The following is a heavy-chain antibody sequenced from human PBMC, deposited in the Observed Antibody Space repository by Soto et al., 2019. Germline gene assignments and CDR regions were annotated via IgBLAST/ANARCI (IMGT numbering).Heavy chain of an antibody. CDR2: ISSSSSYI. CDR3: ARDSSSWYNDFDI. CDR1: GFTFSSYS. D-gene: IGHD6-13*01. Sequence: SLRLSCAASGFTFSSYSMNWVRQAPGKGLEWVSSISSSSSYIYYADSVKGRFTISRDNAKNSLYLQMNSLRAEDTAVYYCARDSSSWYNDFDIWGQGTMVTVSS. J-gene: IGHJ3*02. V-gene: IGHV3-21*01.